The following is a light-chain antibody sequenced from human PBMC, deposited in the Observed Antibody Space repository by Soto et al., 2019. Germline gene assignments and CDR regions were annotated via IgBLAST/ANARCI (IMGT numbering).Light chain of an antibody. CDR3: SSYTSSSTLVL. Sequence: QSALTQPASVSGSPGQSITISCTGSSNDIGNYNYVSWYQQHPGKAPKLMIYDVSNRPSGVSYRFSGSKSGNTASLTISDLQAEDEADYYCSSYTSSSTLVLFGGGTKLTVL. CDR1: SNDIGNYNY. CDR2: DVS. V-gene: IGLV2-14*01. J-gene: IGLJ2*01.